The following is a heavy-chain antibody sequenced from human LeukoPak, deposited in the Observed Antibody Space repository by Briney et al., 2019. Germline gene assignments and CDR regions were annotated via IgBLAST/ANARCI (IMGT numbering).Heavy chain of an antibody. CDR3: ARGYDSSGYYFDY. CDR2: ISAYNGNT. Sequence: ASVTVSCQASGYTFTRYGISWVRQAPGQGLDGMGWISAYNGNTNYAQKLQGRVTMTTDTSTSTAYMELRSLRSDDTAVYYCARGYDSSGYYFDYWGQGTLVTVSS. J-gene: IGHJ4*02. D-gene: IGHD3-22*01. V-gene: IGHV1-18*01. CDR1: GYTFTRYG.